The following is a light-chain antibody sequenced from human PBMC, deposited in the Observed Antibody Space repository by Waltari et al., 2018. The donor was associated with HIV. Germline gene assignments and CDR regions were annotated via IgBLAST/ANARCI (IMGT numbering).Light chain of an antibody. CDR1: KNMRGNY. CDR2: GAS. Sequence: VVTQSPGTLALSPGERATLSRRTSKNMRGNYLAWYQQKPGQAPRLLIQGASNRAAGTPDRCSGSGSGTDFTLTISRLQSEDCAVYYCQQWDDSQGYTVGQGNKLEIE. V-gene: IGKV3-20*01. CDR3: QQWDDSQGYT. J-gene: IGKJ2*01.